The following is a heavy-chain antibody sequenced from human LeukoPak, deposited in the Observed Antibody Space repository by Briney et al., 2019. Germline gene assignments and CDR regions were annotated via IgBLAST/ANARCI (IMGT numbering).Heavy chain of an antibody. CDR3: ARRRGYDILTGYYSPLPFDY. D-gene: IGHD3-9*01. V-gene: IGHV4-39*01. CDR2: IYYSRST. J-gene: IGHJ4*02. CDR1: GGSISSSSYY. Sequence: PSETLSLTCTVSGGSISSSSYYWDWIRQPQGKGLEWIGSIYYSRSTHYNPSLNSRVTISVDTSKNQFSLKMSSVTAADNTVYYCARRRGYDILTGYYSPLPFDYWGQGTLVTVSS.